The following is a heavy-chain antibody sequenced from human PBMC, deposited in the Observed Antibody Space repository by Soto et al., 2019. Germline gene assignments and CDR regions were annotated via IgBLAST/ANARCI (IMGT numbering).Heavy chain of an antibody. V-gene: IGHV3-74*01. CDR2: IDNDGSGT. J-gene: IGHJ4*02. Sequence: EVQLVESGGGLVQPGGYLRLSCAASGLTMSNYWMHWVRQVPGKGLVWVARIDNDGSGTSYADSVKGRFTISSDKAKNTVDLQMNSLRAEDSAVYFCGSVFEYWGQGTLVTVSS. CDR3: GSVFEY. CDR1: GLTMSNYW.